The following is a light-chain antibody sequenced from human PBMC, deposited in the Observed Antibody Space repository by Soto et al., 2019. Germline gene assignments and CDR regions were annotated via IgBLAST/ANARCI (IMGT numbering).Light chain of an antibody. V-gene: IGKV3-11*01. Sequence: IVLPPAPATLSFSPAESATLSCRASQSVGSYLAWYQHQPGQAPRLLIYDASTSATGIPARFSGSGCGTDFTLTLSSLEPEDSEVYFCQQHGDSSPGTFGQGTKVDIK. CDR1: QSVGSY. CDR2: DAS. CDR3: QQHGDSSPGT. J-gene: IGKJ1*01.